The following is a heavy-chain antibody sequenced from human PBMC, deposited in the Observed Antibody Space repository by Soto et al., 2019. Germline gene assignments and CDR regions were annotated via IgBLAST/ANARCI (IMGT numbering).Heavy chain of an antibody. V-gene: IGHV6-1*01. Sequence: SQTLSLTCAISGDSVSSNSAAWNWIRQSPSRGLEWLGRTYYRSKWYNDYAVSVKSRITINPDTSKNQFSPQLNSVTPEDTAVYYCASGVYDYYYYGMDVWGQGTTVTVSS. D-gene: IGHD2-8*01. CDR2: TYYRSKWYN. J-gene: IGHJ6*02. CDR1: GDSVSSNSAA. CDR3: ASGVYDYYYYGMDV.